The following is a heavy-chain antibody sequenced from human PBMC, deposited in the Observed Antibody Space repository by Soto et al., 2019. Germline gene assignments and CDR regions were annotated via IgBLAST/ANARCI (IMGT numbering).Heavy chain of an antibody. CDR3: AKDTPPGWLQRDWFDP. Sequence: GSLRLSCAASGFTFSSYAMSWVRQAPGKGLEWVSAISGSGGSTYYADSVKGRFTISRDNSKNTLYLQMNSLRAEDTAVYYCAKDTPPGWLQRDWFDPWGQGTLVTVSS. CDR2: ISGSGGST. CDR1: GFTFSSYA. J-gene: IGHJ5*02. D-gene: IGHD5-12*01. V-gene: IGHV3-23*01.